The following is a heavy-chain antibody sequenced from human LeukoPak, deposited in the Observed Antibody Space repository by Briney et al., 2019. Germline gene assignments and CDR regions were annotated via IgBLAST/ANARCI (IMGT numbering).Heavy chain of an antibody. D-gene: IGHD7-27*01. CDR3: AKGTGDTGYYFDY. Sequence: GGSLRLSCAASGFTFSDYAMNWVRQAPGKGLEWVSGIRVGGELYYADSVKGQFTISRDNSENTLYLQMSGLRAEDTAVYHCAKGTGDTGYYFDYWGQGTLVTVSS. V-gene: IGHV3-23*01. CDR2: IRVGGEL. J-gene: IGHJ4*02. CDR1: GFTFSDYA.